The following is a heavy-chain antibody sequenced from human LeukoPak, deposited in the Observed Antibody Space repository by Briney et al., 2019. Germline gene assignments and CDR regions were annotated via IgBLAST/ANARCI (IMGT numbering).Heavy chain of an antibody. D-gene: IGHD2-2*01. J-gene: IGHJ6*03. Sequence: PGGSLRLSCAASGFTVSSNYMSWVRQAPGKGLEWVSVIYSGGSTYYADSVKGRFTISRDNSKNTLYLQMNSPRAEDTAVYYCARAGSTRLQRYYYYYMDVWGKGTTVTVSS. V-gene: IGHV3-53*01. CDR2: IYSGGST. CDR1: GFTVSSNY. CDR3: ARAGSTRLQRYYYYYMDV.